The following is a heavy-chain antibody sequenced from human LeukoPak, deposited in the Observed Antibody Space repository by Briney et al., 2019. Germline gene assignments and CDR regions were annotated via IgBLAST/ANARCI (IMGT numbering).Heavy chain of an antibody. CDR2: IYHSGST. CDR3: ADYYGSL. V-gene: IGHV4-38-2*02. D-gene: IGHD3-10*01. J-gene: IGHJ4*02. Sequence: MASETLSLTCTVSGYSISSGYYWGWIRQPPGKGLEWIGSIYHSGSTYYNPSLKSRVTISVDTSKNQFSLKLSSVTAADTAVYYCADYYGSLWGQGTLVTVSS. CDR1: GYSISSGYY.